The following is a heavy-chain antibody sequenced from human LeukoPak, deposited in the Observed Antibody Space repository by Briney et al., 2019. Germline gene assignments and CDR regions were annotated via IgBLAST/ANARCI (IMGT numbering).Heavy chain of an antibody. D-gene: IGHD3-22*01. V-gene: IGHV1-69*05. J-gene: IGHJ4*02. CDR2: IIPTFGTA. CDR1: GGTFSSYA. Sequence: GASVKVSCKASGGTFSSYAIIWVRQAPGQGLEWMGGIIPTFGTANYAQKFQGRVTITTDESTSTAYMELSSLRSEDTAVYYCASLSGDYYDSSGYYYSSDYWGQGTLVTVSS. CDR3: ASLSGDYYDSSGYYYSSDY.